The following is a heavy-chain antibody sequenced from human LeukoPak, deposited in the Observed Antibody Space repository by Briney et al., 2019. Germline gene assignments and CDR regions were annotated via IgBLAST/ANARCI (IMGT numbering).Heavy chain of an antibody. CDR1: GFTFNNYA. Sequence: PGGSLRLSCAASGFTFNNYAMSWVRQAPGKGLEWVSAISGSGSSTYYADSVRGRFTISRDNSKNTLYLQMNSLRAEDTAVYYCAKDPSVTMIPRLYFQHWGQGTLVTVSS. J-gene: IGHJ1*01. D-gene: IGHD3-22*01. CDR3: AKDPSVTMIPRLYFQH. V-gene: IGHV3-23*01. CDR2: ISGSGSST.